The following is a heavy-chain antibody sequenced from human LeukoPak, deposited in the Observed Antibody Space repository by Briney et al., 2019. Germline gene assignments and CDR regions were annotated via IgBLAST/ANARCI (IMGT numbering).Heavy chain of an antibody. J-gene: IGHJ4*02. CDR1: GFTFSSYE. CDR2: ISSSGSTI. CDR3: ARDVYGSGSYSPSGYFYY. V-gene: IGHV3-48*03. D-gene: IGHD3-10*01. Sequence: GGSLRLSCAASGFTFSSYEMNWVRQAPGKGLEWVSYISSSGSTIYYADSVKGRFTISRDNAKNSLYLQMNSLRAEDTAVYYCARDVYGSGSYSPSGYFYYWGQGTLVTVSS.